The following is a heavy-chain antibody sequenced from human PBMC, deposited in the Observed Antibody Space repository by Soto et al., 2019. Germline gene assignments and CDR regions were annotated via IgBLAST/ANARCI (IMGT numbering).Heavy chain of an antibody. Sequence: QVQLQQWGAGLLKPSETLSRTCAVYGGSFSGYYWSWIRQPPRKGLEWIGEINHSGSTNYNPSLQSRDSISVDTSKNQFSLKLSSVTAADTAVYYCARRYSLFPVESCGSLTATDNWFDPWGQGTLVTVSS. CDR3: ARRYSLFPVESCGSLTATDNWFDP. CDR1: GGSFSGYY. CDR2: INHSGST. V-gene: IGHV4-34*01. J-gene: IGHJ5*02. D-gene: IGHD2-15*01.